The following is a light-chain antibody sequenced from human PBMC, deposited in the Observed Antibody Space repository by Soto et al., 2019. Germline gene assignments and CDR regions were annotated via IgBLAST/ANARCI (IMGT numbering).Light chain of an antibody. CDR2: WAS. J-gene: IGKJ4*01. Sequence: DIVMTQSPDSLSVSLGERATINCKSSRSVLSSSNNKNYLAWYQQKPGQPPKVVIYWASTRGSGVPDRFSGSGSGTDFTLTISSLQAEDVAVYYCQHYYSSPLTFGGGTKVYIK. CDR3: QHYYSSPLT. V-gene: IGKV4-1*01. CDR1: RSVLSSSNNKNY.